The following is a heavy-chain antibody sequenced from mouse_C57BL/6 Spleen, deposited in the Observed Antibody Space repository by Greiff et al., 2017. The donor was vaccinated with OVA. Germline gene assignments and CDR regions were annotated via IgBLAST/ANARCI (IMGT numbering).Heavy chain of an antibody. Sequence: QVQLKQSGAELARPGASVKMSCKASGYTFTSYTMHWVKQRPGQGLEWIGYINPSSGYTKYNQKFKDKATLTADKSSSTAYMQLSSLTSEDSAVYYCARKTTVGLDYWGQGTTLTVSS. D-gene: IGHD1-1*01. CDR1: GYTFTSYT. V-gene: IGHV1-4*01. CDR3: ARKTTVGLDY. J-gene: IGHJ2*01. CDR2: INPSSGYT.